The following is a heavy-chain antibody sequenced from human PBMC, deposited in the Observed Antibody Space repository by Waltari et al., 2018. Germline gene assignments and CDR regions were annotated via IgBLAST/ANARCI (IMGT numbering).Heavy chain of an antibody. V-gene: IGHV3-48*03. Sequence: EVQVVEPGGGMVQPGGSLRLSCVTSGFIFSNYEMNWVRQAPGKGVEWVSYISTSGTVMYYAEAVEGRFTISRDNPKNSLYLQMNSLRAEDTAVYFCARGRDCSGGSCYLDHWGQGTLVTVSS. CDR1: GFIFSNYE. D-gene: IGHD2-15*01. CDR3: ARGRDCSGGSCYLDH. CDR2: ISTSGTVM. J-gene: IGHJ4*02.